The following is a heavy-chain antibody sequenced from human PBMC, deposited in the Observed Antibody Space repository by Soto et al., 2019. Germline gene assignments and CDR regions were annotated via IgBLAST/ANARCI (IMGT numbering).Heavy chain of an antibody. D-gene: IGHD5-18*01. CDR2: IIPIFGTA. Sequence: QVQLVQSGAEVKKPGSSVKVSCKASGGTFSSYAISWVRQAPGQGLEWMGGIIPIFGTANYAQKFQGRVTITAAEAASTAYMEMSSLRSEDTAVYYCARGRRRQLWLNWFDPWGQGTLVTVSS. V-gene: IGHV1-69*12. CDR1: GGTFSSYA. CDR3: ARGRRRQLWLNWFDP. J-gene: IGHJ5*02.